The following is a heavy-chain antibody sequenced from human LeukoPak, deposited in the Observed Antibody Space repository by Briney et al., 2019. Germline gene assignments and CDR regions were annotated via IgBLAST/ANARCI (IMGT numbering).Heavy chain of an antibody. CDR3: AKLRRHYGENFDI. V-gene: IGHV3-7*03. CDR2: IKQDGSEK. Sequence: GGSLRLSCAASGFTFSSYWMSWVRQAPGKGLEWVANIKQDGSEKYYVDSVKGRFTISRDNAKNSLYLQMNSLRAEDTAVYYCAKLRRHYGENFDIWGQGTMVTVSS. J-gene: IGHJ3*02. D-gene: IGHD4-17*01. CDR1: GFTFSSYW.